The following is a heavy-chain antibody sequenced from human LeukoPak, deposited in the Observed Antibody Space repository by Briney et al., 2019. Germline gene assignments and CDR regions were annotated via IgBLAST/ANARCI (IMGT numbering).Heavy chain of an antibody. V-gene: IGHV3-11*04. J-gene: IGHJ4*02. Sequence: GGSLRLSCAASGFTFSDYYMSWIRQAPGKGLEWVSYISSSGSTIYYADSVKGRFTISRDNAKNSLYLQMNSLRAADTAVYYCARVVVVVAAPSFDYWGQGTLVTVSS. CDR1: GFTFSDYY. CDR3: ARVVVVVAAPSFDY. CDR2: ISSSGSTI. D-gene: IGHD2-15*01.